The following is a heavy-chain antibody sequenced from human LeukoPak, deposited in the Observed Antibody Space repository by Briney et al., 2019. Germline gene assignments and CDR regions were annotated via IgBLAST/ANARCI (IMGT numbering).Heavy chain of an antibody. CDR3: ARGSKRRYYDSRYYFDY. CDR1: GYTFTSYD. D-gene: IGHD3-22*01. J-gene: IGHJ4*02. CDR2: MNPNSGNT. Sequence: ASVKVSCKASGYTFTSYDINWVRRATGQGLEWMGWMNPNSGNTGYAQKFQGRVTMTRNTSISTAYMELSSLRSEDTAVYYCARGSKRRYYDSRYYFDYWGQGTLVTVSS. V-gene: IGHV1-8*01.